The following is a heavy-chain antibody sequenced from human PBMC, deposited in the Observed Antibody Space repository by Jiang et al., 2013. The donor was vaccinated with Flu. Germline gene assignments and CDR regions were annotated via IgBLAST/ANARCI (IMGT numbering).Heavy chain of an antibody. CDR1: GFTFSTCA. J-gene: IGHJ4*02. V-gene: IGHV3-23*01. D-gene: IGHD3-10*01. CDR3: AKGGLFGSGTYYNVPDS. Sequence: GSLRLSCAASGFTFSTCAMTWVRQAPGKGLEWVSGISGNDNSTYYADSVKGRFTISRDNSKNTLFLQVNSLRAEDTAVYYCAKGGLFGSGTYYNVPDSWGQGTLVTVSS. CDR2: ISGNDNST.